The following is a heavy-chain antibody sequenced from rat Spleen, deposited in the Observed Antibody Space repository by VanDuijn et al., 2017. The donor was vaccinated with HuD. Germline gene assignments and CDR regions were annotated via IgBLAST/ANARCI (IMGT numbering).Heavy chain of an antibody. J-gene: IGHJ2*01. D-gene: IGHD1-9*01. CDR2: ISSDGRRN. CDR1: GFTFSDYG. Sequence: EVQMVESSGGLVQPGRSLKLSCAASGFTFSDYGMAWVRQAPTKGLEWVATISSDGRRNYYRDSVKGRFTISTDNAKSTLSLQMDSLRSEDTATYYCARRHYGYTDYFDYWGQGVMVTVSS. CDR3: ARRHYGYTDYFDY. V-gene: IGHV5-29*01.